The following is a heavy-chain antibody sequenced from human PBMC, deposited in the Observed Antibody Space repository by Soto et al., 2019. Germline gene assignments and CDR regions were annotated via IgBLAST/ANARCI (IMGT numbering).Heavy chain of an antibody. Sequence: GASVKVSCKASGYTFTSYFMHWLGQSPGQGLEWMGIINPSGGSTSYAQKFQGRVTMTRDTSTSTVYMELSSLRSEDTAVYYCARDQDESDEAHYWGQGTLVTVSS. CDR1: GYTFTSYF. V-gene: IGHV1-46*03. J-gene: IGHJ4*02. CDR3: ARDQDESDEAHY. CDR2: INPSGGST.